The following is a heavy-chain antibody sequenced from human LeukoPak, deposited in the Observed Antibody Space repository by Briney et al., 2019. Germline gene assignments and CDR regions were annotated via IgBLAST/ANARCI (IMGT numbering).Heavy chain of an antibody. D-gene: IGHD3-10*01. Sequence: GGSLRLSCAASGFTFSSYAMRWVRQAPGKGLEWVSAISGSGGSTYYADSVKGRFTISRDNSKNTLYLQMNSLRAEDTAVYYCAKDPEAGYYFDYWGQGTLVTVSS. J-gene: IGHJ4*02. V-gene: IGHV3-23*01. CDR1: GFTFSSYA. CDR2: ISGSGGST. CDR3: AKDPEAGYYFDY.